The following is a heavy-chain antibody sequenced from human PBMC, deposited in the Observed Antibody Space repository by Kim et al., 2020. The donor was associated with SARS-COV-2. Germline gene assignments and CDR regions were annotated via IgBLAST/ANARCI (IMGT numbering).Heavy chain of an antibody. CDR2: IYYSGST. J-gene: IGHJ6*02. V-gene: IGHV4-31*03. CDR3: ARTMTATYYYAMDV. D-gene: IGHD3-3*01. Sequence: SETLSLTCTVSGDSISSGGYYWSWIRQHPGKGLEWIGYIYYSGSTYYNPSLKSRLIISVDTSKNQFSLNLDSVTAADTALYYCARTMTATYYYAMDVWGQGTTVTVSS. CDR1: GDSISSGGYY.